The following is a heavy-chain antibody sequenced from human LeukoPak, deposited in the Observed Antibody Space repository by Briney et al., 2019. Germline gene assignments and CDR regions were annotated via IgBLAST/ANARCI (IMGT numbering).Heavy chain of an antibody. D-gene: IGHD5-24*01. V-gene: IGHV3-23*01. Sequence: GGSLRLSCAASGFTFSSYAMTWVRQAPGKGLEWVSTISGSGADTYYADSVKGRFTISRDNSKSTLFLQMNSLRAEDTAVYYCARDGGGGYNQIDFWGQGTLVTVSS. J-gene: IGHJ4*02. CDR3: ARDGGGGYNQIDF. CDR1: GFTFSSYA. CDR2: ISGSGADT.